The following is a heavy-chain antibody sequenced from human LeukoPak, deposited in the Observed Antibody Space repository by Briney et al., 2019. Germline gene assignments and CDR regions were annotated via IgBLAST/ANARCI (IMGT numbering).Heavy chain of an antibody. J-gene: IGHJ6*02. CDR2: ISGSGGST. Sequence: AGGSLRLSCAASGFTFSNYAMSWVRQAPGKGLEWVSAISGSGGSTYYADSVKGRFTISRDNSKNTLYLQMNSLRAEDTATYYCAKAPFYCTNGVCHHPDAHFYYGMDVWGQGTTVTVSS. CDR3: AKAPFYCTNGVCHHPDAHFYYGMDV. V-gene: IGHV3-23*01. CDR1: GFTFSNYA. D-gene: IGHD2-8*01.